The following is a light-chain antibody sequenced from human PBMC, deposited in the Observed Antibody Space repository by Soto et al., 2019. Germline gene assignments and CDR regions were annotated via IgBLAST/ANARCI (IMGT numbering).Light chain of an antibody. Sequence: QSALTQPRSVSGSPGQSVTISCTGTSSDVGAYNFVSWYQQHPGKAPKLIIYDVTKWPSGVPARFSGSKSGNTASLTISGLQADDEADYYCCSYAGSYTHVFGTGTKLTVL. CDR3: CSYAGSYTHV. CDR1: SSDVGAYNF. V-gene: IGLV2-11*01. J-gene: IGLJ1*01. CDR2: DVT.